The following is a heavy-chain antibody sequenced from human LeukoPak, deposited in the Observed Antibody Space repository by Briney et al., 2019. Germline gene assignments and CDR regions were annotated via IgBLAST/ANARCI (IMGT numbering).Heavy chain of an antibody. CDR3: ARGRQQLVGGY. V-gene: IGHV1-3*01. D-gene: IGHD6-13*01. Sequence: KFQGRVTITRDTSASTAYMELSSLRSEDTAVYYCARGRQQLVGGYWGQGTLVTVSS. J-gene: IGHJ4*02.